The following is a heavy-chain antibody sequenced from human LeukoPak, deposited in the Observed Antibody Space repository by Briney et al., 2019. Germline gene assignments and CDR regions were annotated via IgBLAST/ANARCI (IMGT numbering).Heavy chain of an antibody. V-gene: IGHV5-51*01. J-gene: IGHJ4*02. Sequence: GESLKISCKGSGYSFTAYWIGWVRQMPGKGLEWMGIIYPGDSDTRYNPSFQGQVTISADRSISTAYLQWSSLKASDTAMYYCARVAITGYSSSSDYFDNWGQGTLVTVSS. CDR2: IYPGDSDT. CDR3: ARVAITGYSSSSDYFDN. CDR1: GYSFTAYW. D-gene: IGHD6-6*01.